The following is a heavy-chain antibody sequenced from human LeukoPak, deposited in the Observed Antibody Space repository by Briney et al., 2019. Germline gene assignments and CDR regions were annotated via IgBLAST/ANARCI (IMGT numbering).Heavy chain of an antibody. D-gene: IGHD1-26*01. J-gene: IGHJ4*02. CDR3: ASQGQVGALHFDY. CDR1: GGTFSSYA. CDR2: IIPIFGTA. V-gene: IGHV1-69*05. Sequence: SVKVSCKASGGTFSSYAISWLRQAPGQGLEWMGRIIPIFGTANYAQKFQGRVTITTDESTSTAYMELSSLRSEDTAVYYCASQGQVGALHFDYWGQGTLVTVSS.